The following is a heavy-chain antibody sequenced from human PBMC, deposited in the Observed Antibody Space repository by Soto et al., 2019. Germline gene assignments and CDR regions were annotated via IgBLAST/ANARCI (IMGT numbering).Heavy chain of an antibody. CDR2: ISAYNGNT. CDR1: GYTFPSYG. D-gene: IGHD2-2*01. V-gene: IGHV1-18*04. CDR3: AICSTNCDYYYYYGMDV. Sequence: AASVKVSCKASGYTFPSYGISWVRQAPGQGLEWMGWISAYNGNTNYAQKLQGRVTMTTDTSTSTAYMELRSLRSDDTAMYYCAICSTNCDYYYYYGMDVWGQGTKVTVSS. J-gene: IGHJ6*02.